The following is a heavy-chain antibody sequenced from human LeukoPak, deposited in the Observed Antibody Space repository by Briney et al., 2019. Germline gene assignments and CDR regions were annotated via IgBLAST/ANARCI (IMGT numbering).Heavy chain of an antibody. CDR1: GYTFTGYY. CDR2: INPNSGGT. D-gene: IGHD2-2*01. CDR3: ARADCSDSTCHGMGHY. J-gene: IGHJ4*02. Sequence: ASVKVSCKASGYTFTGYYVHWVRQAPGQGLEWMGWINPNSGGTSYAQKFHGRVTMTRDTSISTAYMELSSLKSDDTALYYCARADCSDSTCHGMGHYWGQGTLVTVCS. V-gene: IGHV1-2*02.